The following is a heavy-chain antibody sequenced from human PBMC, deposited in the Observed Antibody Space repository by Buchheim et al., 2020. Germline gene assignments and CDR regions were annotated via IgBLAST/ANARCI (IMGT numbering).Heavy chain of an antibody. CDR1: GGSFSGYS. V-gene: IGHV4-34*01. J-gene: IGHJ6*02. D-gene: IGHD3-3*01. CDR2: INHSGST. Sequence: QVQLEQWGAGLLKPSETLSLTCAVYGGSFSGYSWTWIRQPPGKGLEWIGEINHSGSTNYNPSLKSRVTISVDTSKNQFSLKLSSMTAADTAVYYCARLADLWSGWIYGTDVWGLGTT. CDR3: ARLADLWSGWIYGTDV.